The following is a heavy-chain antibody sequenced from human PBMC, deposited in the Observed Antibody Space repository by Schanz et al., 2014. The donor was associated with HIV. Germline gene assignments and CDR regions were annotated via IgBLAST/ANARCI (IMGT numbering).Heavy chain of an antibody. CDR3: ARAGLHDYGDSGLDY. Sequence: DVQLVESGGGLVKRGGSLRLSCAASGFTFSSYAMSWVRLAPGKGLEWVSTVGYGGDNTYYADSVEGRFTISRDNSKNTLYLQMNSLRSEDTAVYYCARAGLHDYGDSGLDYWGQGTLVTVSS. CDR1: GFTFSSYA. D-gene: IGHD4-17*01. CDR2: VGYGGDNT. J-gene: IGHJ4*02. V-gene: IGHV3-23*04.